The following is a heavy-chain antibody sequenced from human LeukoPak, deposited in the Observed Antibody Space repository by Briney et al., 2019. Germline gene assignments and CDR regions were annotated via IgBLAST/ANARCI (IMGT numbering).Heavy chain of an antibody. Sequence: GGSLRLSCAASGFTFSSYAMSWVRQAPGKGLEWVSAISGSGGSTYYADSVKGRFTISRDNSKNTLYLQMNSLRAEDAAVYYCAKVRSRIAAAGTSVYYFDYWGQGTLVTVSS. D-gene: IGHD6-13*01. CDR2: ISGSGGST. J-gene: IGHJ4*02. CDR3: AKVRSRIAAAGTSVYYFDY. V-gene: IGHV3-23*01. CDR1: GFTFSSYA.